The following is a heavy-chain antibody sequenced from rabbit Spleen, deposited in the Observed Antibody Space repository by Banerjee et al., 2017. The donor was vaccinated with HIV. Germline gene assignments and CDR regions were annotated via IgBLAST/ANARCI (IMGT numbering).Heavy chain of an antibody. J-gene: IGHJ4*01. D-gene: IGHD4-2*01. CDR2: IASSGS. CDR1: GFDFSSNA. CDR3: ARRADDAGWGYNL. Sequence: QSLEESGGGLVQPEGSLTLTCKASGFDFSSNAMCWVRQAPGKGLEWIATIASSGSWYASWVNGRFTISKTSSTTVTLQMTSLTAADTATYFCARRADDAGWGYNLWGPGTLVTVS. V-gene: IGHV1S40*01.